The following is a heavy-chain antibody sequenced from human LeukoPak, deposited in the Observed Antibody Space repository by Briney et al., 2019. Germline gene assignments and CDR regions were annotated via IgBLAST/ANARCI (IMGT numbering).Heavy chain of an antibody. V-gene: IGHV3-7*01. CDR1: GFTFSSYW. Sequence: GGSLRLSCATSGFTFSSYWMSWVRQAPGKGLEWVANIKQDGSEKYYVDSVKGRFTISRDNAKNSLYLQMNSLRAEDTAVYYCARERSCGLRALSAFDIWGQGTMVTVSS. D-gene: IGHD2-21*01. CDR2: IKQDGSEK. CDR3: ARERSCGLRALSAFDI. J-gene: IGHJ3*02.